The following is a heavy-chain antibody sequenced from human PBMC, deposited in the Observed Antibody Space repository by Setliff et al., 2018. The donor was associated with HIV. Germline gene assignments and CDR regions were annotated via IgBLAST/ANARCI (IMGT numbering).Heavy chain of an antibody. D-gene: IGHD2-15*01. J-gene: IGHJ3*02. V-gene: IGHV1-69*10. Sequence: SVKVSCKASGGTFSTYAINWVRQAPGQGLEWMGGIIPIVGIGNYAQKFQGRVTITADKSTSTAYMDLSSLRSDDTAVYYCARTNGYCSGGSCYYDDAFDIWGQGTMVTVS. CDR3: ARTNGYCSGGSCYYDDAFDI. CDR1: GGTFSTYA. CDR2: IIPIVGIG.